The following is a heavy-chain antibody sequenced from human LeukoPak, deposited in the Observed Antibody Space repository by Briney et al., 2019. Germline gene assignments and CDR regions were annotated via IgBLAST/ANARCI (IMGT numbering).Heavy chain of an antibody. D-gene: IGHD2-2*01. CDR1: GGSISSYY. CDR2: IYTSGST. Sequence: SETLSLTCTVSGGSISSYYWSWIRQPAGKGLEWIGRIYTSGSTNYNPSLKSRVTMSVATSKNQFSLKLSSVTAADTAVYYCARDFVGYCSSTSCRSNWFDPWGQGTLVTVSS. V-gene: IGHV4-4*07. J-gene: IGHJ5*02. CDR3: ARDFVGYCSSTSCRSNWFDP.